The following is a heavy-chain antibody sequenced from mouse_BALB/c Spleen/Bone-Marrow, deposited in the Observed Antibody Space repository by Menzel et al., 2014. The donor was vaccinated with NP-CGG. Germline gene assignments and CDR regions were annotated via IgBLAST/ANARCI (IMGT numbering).Heavy chain of an antibody. CDR1: GFDFSRSW. J-gene: IGHJ3*01. Sequence: EVQLQQSGGGLVQPGGSLKLSCAASGFDFSRSWMSWVRQAPGKGLQWIGEINPESNTINYSPSLKDKFIISRDNAKNTLYLQMSKVKSEDAALYCCARLGYYGWFAYWGQGTLVTVSA. CDR3: ARLGYYGWFAY. D-gene: IGHD2-3*01. V-gene: IGHV4-1*02. CDR2: INPESNTI.